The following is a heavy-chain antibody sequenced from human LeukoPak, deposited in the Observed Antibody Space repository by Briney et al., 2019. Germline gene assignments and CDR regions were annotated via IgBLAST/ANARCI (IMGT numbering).Heavy chain of an antibody. CDR3: ARGGGVLLWFGDRVTNFGY. CDR2: INHSGST. D-gene: IGHD3-10*01. CDR1: GGSFSGYY. Sequence: SETLSLTCAVYGGSFSGYYWSWIRQPPGKGLEWIGEINHSGSTNYNPSLKSRVTISVDTSKNQFSLKLSSVTAADTAVYYCARGGGVLLWFGDRVTNFGYWGQGTLVTVSS. V-gene: IGHV4-34*01. J-gene: IGHJ4*02.